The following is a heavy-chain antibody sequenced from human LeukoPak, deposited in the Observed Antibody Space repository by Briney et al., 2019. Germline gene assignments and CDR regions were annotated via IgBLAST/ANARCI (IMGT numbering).Heavy chain of an antibody. CDR2: IYTDGST. D-gene: IGHD6-6*01. CDR3: ARGGMGYSRSALGY. V-gene: IGHV3-53*01. Sequence: GGSLRLSCAASGFTVSNNYMNWVRQAPGKGLEWVSVIYTDGSTYYADSVKGRFTISRDSSKNTLYLQMNSLRAEDTAMYYCARGGMGYSRSALGYWGQGTLVTVSS. J-gene: IGHJ4*02. CDR1: GFTVSNNY.